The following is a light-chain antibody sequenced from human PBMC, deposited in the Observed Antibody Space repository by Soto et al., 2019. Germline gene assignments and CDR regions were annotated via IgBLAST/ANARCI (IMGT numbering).Light chain of an antibody. J-gene: IGKJ4*01. CDR1: QNINWW. Sequence: DIQMTQSPSNLYASEGDRVTITIRARQNINWWLAWYQQRPGKASNLLIHKASTLEVGVPSRFSGSASGTEFTLTISSLQPDDFAVYFCLQYNVYPLSFGGGTKVDIK. V-gene: IGKV1-5*03. CDR3: LQYNVYPLS. CDR2: KAS.